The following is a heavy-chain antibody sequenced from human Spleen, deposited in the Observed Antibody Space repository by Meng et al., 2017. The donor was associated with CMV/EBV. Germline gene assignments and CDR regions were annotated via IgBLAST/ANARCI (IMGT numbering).Heavy chain of an antibody. CDR1: GFTVSSNY. CDR3: ARGSTALKFDY. Sequence: GESLKISCAASGFTVSSNYMSWVRQAPGKGLEWVSIIYSGDNTYYADSVKGRFTISRDNSKNTLYLQMNSLRAEDTAVYYCARGSTALKFDYWGQGTLVTV. CDR2: IYSGDNT. V-gene: IGHV3-66*02. D-gene: IGHD4-11*01. J-gene: IGHJ4*02.